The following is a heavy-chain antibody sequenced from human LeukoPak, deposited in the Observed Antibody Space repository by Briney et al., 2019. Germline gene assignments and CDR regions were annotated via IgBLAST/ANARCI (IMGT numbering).Heavy chain of an antibody. CDR3: ARQASEYCGGDCSTTWFDP. V-gene: IGHV4-59*08. D-gene: IGHD2-21*02. CDR2: IYYSGST. Sequence: PSETLSLTCTVSGGSISSYYWSWIRQSPGKGLEWIGYIYYSGSTNYNPSLKSRVTISVDTSKNQFSLKLSSVTAADTAVYYCARQASEYCGGDCSTTWFDPWGQGTLVTVSS. CDR1: GGSISSYY. J-gene: IGHJ5*02.